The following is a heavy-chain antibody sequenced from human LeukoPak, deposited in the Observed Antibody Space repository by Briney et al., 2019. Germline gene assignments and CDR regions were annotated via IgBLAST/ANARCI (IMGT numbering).Heavy chain of an antibody. Sequence: PSETLSLTCAVYGGSFSGYYWGWIRQPPGKGLEWIGEINHSGSTNYNPSLKSRVTISVDTSKNQFSLKLSSVTAADTAVYYCARVWGIMATTFDYWGQGTLVTVSS. CDR3: ARVWGIMATTFDY. CDR1: GGSFSGYY. J-gene: IGHJ4*02. D-gene: IGHD5-12*01. V-gene: IGHV4-34*01. CDR2: INHSGST.